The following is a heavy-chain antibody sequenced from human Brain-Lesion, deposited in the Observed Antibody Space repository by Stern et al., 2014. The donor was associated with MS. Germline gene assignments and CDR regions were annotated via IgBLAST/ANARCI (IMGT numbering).Heavy chain of an antibody. CDR1: GFVFRNYA. V-gene: IGHV3-30*18. Sequence: VQLVQSGGGVVQPGRSLRLSCVASGFVFRNYAAHWVRQPPGKGLEWVALVSFDGRDKYYTDSVKGRFTVSRDNSKNTLYLEMNSLRPEDTAVYYCAKGGSGSYLDWGQGSLVTVSS. CDR2: VSFDGRDK. J-gene: IGHJ4*02. CDR3: AKGGSGSYLD. D-gene: IGHD1-26*01.